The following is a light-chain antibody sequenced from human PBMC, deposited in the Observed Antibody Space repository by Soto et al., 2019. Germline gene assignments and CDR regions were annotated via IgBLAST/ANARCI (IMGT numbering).Light chain of an antibody. CDR2: EVD. V-gene: IGLV2-8*01. Sequence: QSALTQPPSASGSPGQSVTISCTGTSSDVGGYYLVSWYQHHPGKAPKLMIYEVDKRPSGVPDRFSGSKSGNTASLTVSGLQAEDEADYYCSSWTTSTTMIFGGGTKVTVL. J-gene: IGLJ2*01. CDR1: SSDVGGYYL. CDR3: SSWTTSTTMI.